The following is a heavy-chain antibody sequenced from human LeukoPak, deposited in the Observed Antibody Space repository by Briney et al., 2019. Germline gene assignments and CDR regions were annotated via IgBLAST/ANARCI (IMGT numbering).Heavy chain of an antibody. Sequence: GGSLRLSCAASGFTFTTYTMNWVRQAPGKGLEWVSSISSSSTYIYYADSVKGQSTISRHNPKNSLYRQMNSLRAEDTAVYYCASRYEVLTGMLADYYYAMDVWGQGTTVTVSS. CDR1: GFTFTTYT. V-gene: IGHV3-21*01. CDR3: ASRYEVLTGMLADYYYAMDV. D-gene: IGHD3-9*01. J-gene: IGHJ6*02. CDR2: ISSSSTYI.